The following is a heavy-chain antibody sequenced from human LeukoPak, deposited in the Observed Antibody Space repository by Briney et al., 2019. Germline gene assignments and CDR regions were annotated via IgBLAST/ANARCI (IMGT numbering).Heavy chain of an antibody. CDR2: VYSSGST. CDR1: GGSISSSSYY. V-gene: IGHV4-39*07. CDR3: ARGYKPASGKDGAFDI. J-gene: IGHJ3*02. Sequence: SETLSLTCTVSGGSISSSSYYWGWIRQPPGKGLEWIGRVYSSGSTDYNPSLKSRVSMSVDTSRNQFSLRLSSMTAADTALYYCARGYKPASGKDGAFDIWGQGTMVTVSS. D-gene: IGHD6-13*01.